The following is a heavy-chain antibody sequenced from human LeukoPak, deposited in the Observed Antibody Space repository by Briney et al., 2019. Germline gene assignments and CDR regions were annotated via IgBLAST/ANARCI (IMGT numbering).Heavy chain of an antibody. J-gene: IGHJ4*02. CDR3: ARIRQYTGDFDY. D-gene: IGHD5-18*01. Sequence: KPSETLSLTCTVSGGSISSYYWSWIRQPPGKGLEWIGYIYYSGSTNYNPSLKSRVTISVDTSKNQFSLKLSPVTAADTAVYYCARIRQYTGDFDYWGQGTLVTVSS. CDR2: IYYSGST. V-gene: IGHV4-59*01. CDR1: GGSISSYY.